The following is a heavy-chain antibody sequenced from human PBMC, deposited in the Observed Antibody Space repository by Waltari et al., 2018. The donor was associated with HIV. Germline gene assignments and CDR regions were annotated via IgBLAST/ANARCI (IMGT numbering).Heavy chain of an antibody. CDR3: AKDRGPGYRDAFDI. J-gene: IGHJ3*02. CDR2: ISGSGGST. Sequence: VSAISGSGGSTYYADSVKGRFTISRDNSKNTLYLQMNSLRAEDTAVYYCAKDRGPGYRDAFDIWGQGTMVTVSS. D-gene: IGHD5-12*01. V-gene: IGHV3-23*01.